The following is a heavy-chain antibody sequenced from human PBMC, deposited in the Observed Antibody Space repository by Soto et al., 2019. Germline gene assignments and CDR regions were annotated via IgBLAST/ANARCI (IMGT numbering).Heavy chain of an antibody. J-gene: IGHJ5*02. V-gene: IGHV3-30-3*01. Sequence: GGSLRLSCAACGFSFSSYAMHWGRQAPGKGLEWVAVISYDGSNKYYADSVKGRFTISRENSKNTLYLQMNSLRAEDTAVYYCLRAKTPLWCGEYNWFDPWGQGTLVTVSS. CDR3: LRAKTPLWCGEYNWFDP. CDR2: ISYDGSNK. D-gene: IGHD3-10*01. CDR1: GFSFSSYA.